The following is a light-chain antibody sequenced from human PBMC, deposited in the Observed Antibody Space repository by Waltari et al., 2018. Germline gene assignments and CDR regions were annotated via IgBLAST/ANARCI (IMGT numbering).Light chain of an antibody. CDR2: DAS. CDR1: QDINNF. J-gene: IGKJ4*01. Sequence: DIQMTQSPSSLSASVGDRVTITCQATQDINNFLNWYQQKPERAPSPLIYDASKLETGVTSRFSGSGSGTHFTLTISSLQTEDSATYYCQQYDTLPPSFGGGTKVEI. CDR3: QQYDTLPPS. V-gene: IGKV1-33*01.